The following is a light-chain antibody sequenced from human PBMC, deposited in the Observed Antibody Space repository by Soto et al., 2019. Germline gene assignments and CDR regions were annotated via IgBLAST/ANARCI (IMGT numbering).Light chain of an antibody. V-gene: IGKV1-5*03. CDR2: KAS. J-gene: IGKJ1*01. CDR1: QSIGSW. Sequence: IRMTQSPSSLSASTGDIVTITCRSSQSIGSWLAWYQQKPGKAPNLLIYKASSLESGVPSRFSGSGSGTEFTVTISSLQPEDFATYYCQQFNSYPWTFGQGTKVDIK. CDR3: QQFNSYPWT.